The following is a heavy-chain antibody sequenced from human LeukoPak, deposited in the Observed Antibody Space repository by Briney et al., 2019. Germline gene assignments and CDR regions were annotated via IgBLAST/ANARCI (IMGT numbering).Heavy chain of an antibody. CDR2: MNPNSGNT. Sequence: ASVKVSCKASGYTFTSYDINWVRQATGQGLEWMGWMNPNSGNTGYAQKLQGRVTMTTDTSTSTAYMELRSLRSDDTAVYYCAREASYYDFWSGYYPNFDYWGQGTLVTVSS. CDR1: GYTFTSYD. CDR3: AREASYYDFWSGYYPNFDY. J-gene: IGHJ4*02. V-gene: IGHV1-8*01. D-gene: IGHD3-3*01.